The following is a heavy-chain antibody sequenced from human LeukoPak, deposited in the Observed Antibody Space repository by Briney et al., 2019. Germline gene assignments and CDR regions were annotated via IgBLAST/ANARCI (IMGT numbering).Heavy chain of an antibody. V-gene: IGHV1-18*01. Sequence: ASVKVSCKASGYIFTSYGISWVRQAPGQGLEWMGWISAYNGNTNYAQKLQGRVTMTTDTSTTTAYMELRSLRAEDTAVYYCAKQGAGIRDWGQGTLVTVSS. CDR1: GYIFTSYG. CDR2: ISAYNGNT. D-gene: IGHD6-19*01. J-gene: IGHJ4*02. CDR3: AKQGAGIRD.